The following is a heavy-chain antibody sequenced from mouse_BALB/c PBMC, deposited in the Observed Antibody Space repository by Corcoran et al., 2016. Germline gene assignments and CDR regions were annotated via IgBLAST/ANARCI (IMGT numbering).Heavy chain of an antibody. CDR3: ARSSGSIHWYFDV. CDR1: GFNIKDTY. J-gene: IGHJ1*01. Sequence: EVQLQQSGAELVKPGASVKLSCTASGFNIKDTYMHWVKQRPEQGLEWIGRLDPANGNTKYDPKFQGKATITADTSSNTAYLQLSSLTSEDTAVYYCARSSGSIHWYFDVWGAGTTVTVSS. D-gene: IGHD1-1*01. V-gene: IGHV14-3*02. CDR2: LDPANGNT.